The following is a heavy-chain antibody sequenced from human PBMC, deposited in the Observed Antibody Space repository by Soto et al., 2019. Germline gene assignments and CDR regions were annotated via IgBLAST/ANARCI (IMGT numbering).Heavy chain of an antibody. CDR2: IYYSGST. CDR3: ARRWGRTFDY. J-gene: IGHJ4*02. Sequence: PSETLSLSCTVSGGSISSYYWSWIRQPPGKGLEWIGYIYYSGSTNYNPSLKSRVTISVDTSKNQFSLKLSSVTAADTAVYYCARRWGRTFDYWGQGTLVTVSS. D-gene: IGHD7-27*01. CDR1: GGSISSYY. V-gene: IGHV4-59*08.